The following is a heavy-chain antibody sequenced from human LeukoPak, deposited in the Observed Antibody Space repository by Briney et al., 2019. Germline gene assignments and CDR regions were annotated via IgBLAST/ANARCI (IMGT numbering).Heavy chain of an antibody. V-gene: IGHV1-69*06. Sequence: SVKVSCKASGGTFSSYAISWVRQAPGQGLEWMGGIIPIFGTANYAQKFQGRVTITADKSTSTAYMELSSLRSEDTAVYYCARANAAMVVFYFDYWGQGTLVTVSS. CDR1: GGTFSSYA. J-gene: IGHJ4*02. CDR2: IIPIFGTA. D-gene: IGHD5-18*01. CDR3: ARANAAMVVFYFDY.